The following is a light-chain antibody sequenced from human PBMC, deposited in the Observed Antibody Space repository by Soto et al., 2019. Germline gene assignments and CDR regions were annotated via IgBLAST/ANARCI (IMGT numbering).Light chain of an antibody. V-gene: IGLV2-14*01. CDR2: DVT. CDR3: ISYTSSSTWV. CDR1: SSDVGSYDY. Sequence: QSALTQPASVSGSPGQSITISCTGTSSDVGSYDYVSWYQQHPGKAPKVMIYDVTNRPSGVSNRFSGSKSGNTASLTISGLQAEDEADYYCISYTSSSTWVFGGGTKLTVL. J-gene: IGLJ3*02.